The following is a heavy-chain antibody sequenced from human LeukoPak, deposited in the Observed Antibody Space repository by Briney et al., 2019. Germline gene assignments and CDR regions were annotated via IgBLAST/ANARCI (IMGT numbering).Heavy chain of an antibody. J-gene: IGHJ4*02. CDR1: GFIFSSYA. CDR2: ISSDVTTK. Sequence: QAGGSLRLSCAASGFIFSSYAIHWVRQAPGKGLEWVAVISSDVTTKYYADSVRGRFTISRDNSKNMLYLQMTSLRVEDTAVYYCARNALLDYWGQGTLVTVSS. V-gene: IGHV3-30-3*01. CDR3: ARNALLDY.